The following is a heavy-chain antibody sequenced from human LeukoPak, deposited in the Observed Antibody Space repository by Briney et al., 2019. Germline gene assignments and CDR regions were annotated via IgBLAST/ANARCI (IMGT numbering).Heavy chain of an antibody. CDR3: SSSGVEEWQGLHY. Sequence: ASVKVSCKVSGYTLSELSMHWVRQFPGKGLEWMGGFDVAETDTIYAQKFQSRVTMTEDTSTDTAYMELNSLSSEDTAVYYCSSSGVEEWQGLHYWGQGTLVTVSS. V-gene: IGHV1-24*01. CDR2: FDVAETDT. J-gene: IGHJ4*02. CDR1: GYTLSELS. D-gene: IGHD3-3*01.